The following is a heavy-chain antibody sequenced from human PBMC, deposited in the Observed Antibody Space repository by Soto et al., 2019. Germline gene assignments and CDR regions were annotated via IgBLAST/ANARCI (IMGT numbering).Heavy chain of an antibody. CDR1: GYTFTTND. Sequence: ASVKVSCKASGYTFTTNDINWVRQATGQGLEWMGWMNPNSGNTGYAQKFQGRVTMTRNTSISTAYMELSSLRSEDSAVYYCARGQMHCSSTSCKPMDVWDQGTTVTVSS. D-gene: IGHD2-2*01. J-gene: IGHJ6*02. CDR3: ARGQMHCSSTSCKPMDV. CDR2: MNPNSGNT. V-gene: IGHV1-8*01.